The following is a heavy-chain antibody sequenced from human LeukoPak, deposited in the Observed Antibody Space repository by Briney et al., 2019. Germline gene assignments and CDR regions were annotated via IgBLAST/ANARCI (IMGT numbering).Heavy chain of an antibody. CDR1: GFTFSSYA. D-gene: IGHD3-22*01. CDR3: ATVDYDSSGYFQH. Sequence: GGSLRLSCAASGFTFSSYAMSWDRQAQGKGLEWVSGLSGSGGSTDYADSVKGRFNISRDNSTNTLYLQMNSLSAEDTAVYYCATVDYDSSGYFQHWGQGTLVTVSS. V-gene: IGHV3-23*01. J-gene: IGHJ1*01. CDR2: LSGSGGST.